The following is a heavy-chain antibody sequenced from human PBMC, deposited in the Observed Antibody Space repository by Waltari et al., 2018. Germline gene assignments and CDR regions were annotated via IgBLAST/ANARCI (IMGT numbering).Heavy chain of an antibody. Sequence: QVHLQESGPGLVKPSETLSLTCNVSGGSVSSGSYYWSWIRQPPGKGLEWIGYIYYSGSTNYNPSLKSRVTISVDTSKNQSSLKLTSVTAADTAVYYCARGSRGYSYGWGQGTLVTVSS. CDR3: ARGSRGYSYG. CDR2: IYYSGST. D-gene: IGHD5-18*01. J-gene: IGHJ4*02. CDR1: GGSVSSGSYY. V-gene: IGHV4-61*01.